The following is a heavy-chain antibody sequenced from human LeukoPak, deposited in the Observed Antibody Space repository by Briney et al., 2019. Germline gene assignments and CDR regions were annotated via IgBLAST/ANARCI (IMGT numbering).Heavy chain of an antibody. J-gene: IGHJ4*02. CDR1: GFTVSSNY. Sequence: GGSLRLSCAASGFTVSSNYMSWVRQAPGKGLEWVSVIYSGGTTYYADSVKGRFTISRDNPKNSLYLQMNSLRAEDTAVYYCARVYTYYYDSSGYSPHFDYWGQGTLVTVSS. CDR3: ARVYTYYYDSSGYSPHFDY. V-gene: IGHV3-53*01. D-gene: IGHD3-22*01. CDR2: IYSGGTT.